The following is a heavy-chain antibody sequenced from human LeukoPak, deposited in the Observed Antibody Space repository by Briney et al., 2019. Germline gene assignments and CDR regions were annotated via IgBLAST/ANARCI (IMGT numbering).Heavy chain of an antibody. Sequence: ASVNVSCKASGYTFTSYAMNWVRQAPGQGLEWVGWINTNTGSPTYAQGFTGRFVFSLDTSVSTAYLQISSLKAEDTAVYYCARDYDSSGYYYQNWGQGTLVTVSS. V-gene: IGHV7-4-1*02. D-gene: IGHD3-22*01. CDR2: INTNTGSP. CDR1: GYTFTSYA. J-gene: IGHJ4*02. CDR3: ARDYDSSGYYYQN.